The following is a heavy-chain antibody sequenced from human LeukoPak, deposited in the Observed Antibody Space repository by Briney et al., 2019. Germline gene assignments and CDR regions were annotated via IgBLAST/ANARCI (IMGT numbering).Heavy chain of an antibody. Sequence: PGGSLRLSCAASGFTFSSYSMNWVRQAPGKGLEWVSSISSSSSYIYYADSVKGRFTISRDNAKNSLYLQMNSLRAEDTAVYYCARALGYYDSSGYSDYWGQGTLVTVSS. CDR2: ISSSSSYI. V-gene: IGHV3-21*01. D-gene: IGHD3-22*01. J-gene: IGHJ4*02. CDR3: ARALGYYDSSGYSDY. CDR1: GFTFSSYS.